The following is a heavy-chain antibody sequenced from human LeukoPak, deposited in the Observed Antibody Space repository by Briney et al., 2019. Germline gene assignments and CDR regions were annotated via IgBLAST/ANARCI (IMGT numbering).Heavy chain of an antibody. CDR1: GYTFTGHY. J-gene: IGHJ5*02. CDR2: INPNSGGT. D-gene: IGHD6-13*01. V-gene: IGHV1-2*02. CDR3: ARDLHEEYSSSWYNWFDP. Sequence: ASVKVSCKASGYTFTGHYMHWVRQAPGQGLEWMGWINPNSGGTNYAQKFQGRVTMTRDTSISTAYMELSRLRSDDTAVYYCARDLHEEYSSSWYNWFDPWGQGTLVTVSS.